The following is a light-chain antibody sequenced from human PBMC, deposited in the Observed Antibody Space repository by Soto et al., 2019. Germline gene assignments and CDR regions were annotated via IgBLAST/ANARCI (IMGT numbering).Light chain of an antibody. CDR3: NSYTTLSNRV. Sequence: QSVLTQPASVSGSPGQSITISCTGTSSDVGGYNYVSWYQQNPGKAPKLLIYEVTNRPSGVSNRFSGSKSSNTASLTISGLQAEDEADYYCNSYTTLSNRVFGTGTKVTVL. J-gene: IGLJ1*01. CDR2: EVT. V-gene: IGLV2-14*01. CDR1: SSDVGGYNY.